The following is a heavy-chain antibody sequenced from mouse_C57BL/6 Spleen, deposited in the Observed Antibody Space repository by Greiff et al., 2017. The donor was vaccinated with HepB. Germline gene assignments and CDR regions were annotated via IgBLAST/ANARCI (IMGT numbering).Heavy chain of an antibody. CDR3: ARGGTDYAMDY. V-gene: IGHV1-69*01. Sequence: QVQLQQPGAELVMPGASVKLSCKASGYTFTSYWMHWVKQRPGQGLEWIGEIDPSASYTNYNQKFKGKSTLTVDKSSSTAYMQLSSLTSEDSAVYCCARGGTDYAMDYWGQGTSVTVSS. CDR1: GYTFTSYW. J-gene: IGHJ4*01. D-gene: IGHD3-3*01. CDR2: IDPSASYT.